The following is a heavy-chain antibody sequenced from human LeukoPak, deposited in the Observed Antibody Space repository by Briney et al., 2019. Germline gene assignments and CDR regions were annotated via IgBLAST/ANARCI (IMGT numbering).Heavy chain of an antibody. CDR1: GGSVSSSTYY. CDR2: MYHGGST. D-gene: IGHD3-10*01. Sequence: PSETLSLTCSVSGGSVSSSTYYWGWIRQPPGKGLEWIGSMYHGGSTYYNPSLKSRVTISVDTSKNQFSLKLSSVTAADTAVYYCARDGRYYGSGSGPWGQGTLVTVSS. J-gene: IGHJ5*02. CDR3: ARDGRYYGSGSGP. V-gene: IGHV4-39*07.